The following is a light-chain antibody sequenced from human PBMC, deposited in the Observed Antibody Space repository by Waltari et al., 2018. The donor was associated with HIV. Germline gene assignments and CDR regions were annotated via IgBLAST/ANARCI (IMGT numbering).Light chain of an antibody. J-gene: IGKJ5*01. Sequence: EIVLTPSPATLSLSPGERSTLSCRASQSVSTYLAWYQQKPGQAPRLLIYGASSRATGIPARFSGSGSGTDFTLTISSLEPGDFGVYYCHQRSNWPITFGQGTRLEIK. CDR1: QSVSTY. V-gene: IGKV3-11*01. CDR3: HQRSNWPIT. CDR2: GAS.